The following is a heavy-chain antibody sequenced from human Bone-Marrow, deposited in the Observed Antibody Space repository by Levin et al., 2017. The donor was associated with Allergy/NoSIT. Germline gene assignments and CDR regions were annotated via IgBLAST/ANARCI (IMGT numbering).Heavy chain of an antibody. V-gene: IGHV3-15*05. CDR1: GFTFSYAW. CDR3: TTEGFYYDTNGYLGFDY. Sequence: KAGGSLRLSCAASGFTFSYAWMTWVRQAPGKGLEWVGRIKSKINGGTTDYAAPVKGRFTISRDDAKNTLSLQMNSLKIEDTAVYYCTTEGFYYDTNGYLGFDYWGQGTLVTVSS. J-gene: IGHJ4*02. D-gene: IGHD3-22*01. CDR2: IKSKINGGTT.